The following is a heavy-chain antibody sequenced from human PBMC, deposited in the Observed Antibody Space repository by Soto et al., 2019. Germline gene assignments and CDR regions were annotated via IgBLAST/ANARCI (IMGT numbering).Heavy chain of an antibody. CDR3: AKEKDDSSGYYYFDY. CDR1: GFTFSSYG. Sequence: PGGSLRLSCAASGFTFSSYGIHWVRQAPGKGLEWVAVISYDGSNKYYADSVKGRFTISRDNSKNTLYLQMNSLRAEDTAVYYCAKEKDDSSGYYYFDYWGQGTLVTVSS. J-gene: IGHJ4*02. CDR2: ISYDGSNK. V-gene: IGHV3-30*18. D-gene: IGHD3-22*01.